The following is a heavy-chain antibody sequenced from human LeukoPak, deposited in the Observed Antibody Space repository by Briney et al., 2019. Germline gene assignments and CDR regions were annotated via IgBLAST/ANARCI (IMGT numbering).Heavy chain of an antibody. CDR2: IKQDGSEK. CDR3: ARRSGQWLVGAVYYYMDV. Sequence: PGGSLRLSCAASGFMFSSYWMSWVRQAPGKGLEWVANIKQDGSEKYYVDSVEGRFTISRDNAKNSLYLQMNSLRAEDTAVYYCARRSGQWLVGAVYYYMDVWGKGTTVTVSS. CDR1: GFMFSSYW. J-gene: IGHJ6*03. V-gene: IGHV3-7*01. D-gene: IGHD6-19*01.